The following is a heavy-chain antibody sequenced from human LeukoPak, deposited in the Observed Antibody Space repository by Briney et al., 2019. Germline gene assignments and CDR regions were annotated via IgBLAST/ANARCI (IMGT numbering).Heavy chain of an antibody. D-gene: IGHD2/OR15-2a*01. Sequence: GRSLNPFRAASGFTLSTYALNWVRQAPGRELESVSTISPSGNYIFYADSVRGRFNITRTHSNNSLHLQMDSLRAEDTAVYYCAKDRDFYDRNSFSTDAFDMW. CDR3: AKDRDFYDRNSFSTDAFDM. J-gene: IGHJ3*02. CDR1: GFTLSTYA. CDR2: ISPSGNYI. V-gene: IGHV3-21*01.